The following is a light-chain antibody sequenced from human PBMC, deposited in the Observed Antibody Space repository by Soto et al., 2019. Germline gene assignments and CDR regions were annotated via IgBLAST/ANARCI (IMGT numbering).Light chain of an antibody. CDR3: QQYGCSPFT. Sequence: EIVLTQSPGTLSSSPGERATLSCWASQTVNNNYLTWYQQTPGQAPRLLIYGASSRATGIPDRFSGSGSGTDFTITISRLEPEDFVVYYCQQYGCSPFTFGPGTQVDIK. V-gene: IGKV3-20*01. CDR1: QTVNNNY. CDR2: GAS. J-gene: IGKJ3*01.